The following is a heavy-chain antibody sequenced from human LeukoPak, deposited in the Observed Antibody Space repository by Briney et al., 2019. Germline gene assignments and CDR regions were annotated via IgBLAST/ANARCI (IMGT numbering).Heavy chain of an antibody. CDR3: ARESIGIYYYDSSGKNWFDP. CDR2: IYHSGST. D-gene: IGHD3-22*01. V-gene: IGHV4-4*02. Sequence: SETLSLTCAVSGGSISSSNWWSWVRQPPGKGLEWIGEIYHSGSTNYNPSLKSRVTISVDKSKNQFSLKLSSVTAADTAVYYCARESIGIYYYDSSGKNWFDPWGQGTLVTVSS. J-gene: IGHJ5*02. CDR1: GGSISSSNW.